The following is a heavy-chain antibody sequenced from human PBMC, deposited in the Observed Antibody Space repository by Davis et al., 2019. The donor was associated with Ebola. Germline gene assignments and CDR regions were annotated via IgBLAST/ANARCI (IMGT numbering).Heavy chain of an antibody. D-gene: IGHD5-12*01. J-gene: IGHJ4*02. CDR2: INPDGRGT. V-gene: IGHV3-74*01. Sequence: GESLKISCAASGIPFSNYWMSWVRQVSRKGLVWVSRINPDGRGTFYADTVKGRFTISRDNAENTPYLQMNSLRVDDTAVYYCVRDIGHCGSGLCSLWGQGTLVTVSS. CDR1: GIPFSNYW. CDR3: VRDIGHCGSGLCSL.